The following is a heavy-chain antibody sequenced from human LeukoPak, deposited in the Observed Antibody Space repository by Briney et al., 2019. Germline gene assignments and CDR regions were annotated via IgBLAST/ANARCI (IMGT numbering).Heavy chain of an antibody. V-gene: IGHV4-34*01. CDR3: ARSLPIQLWPYYFDY. CDR2: INHSGST. CDR1: GGSFSGYY. Sequence: PSESLSLAFAVYGGSFSGYYGGSIRQPRGRGLGWIGEINHSGSTNYNPSLKSQVTISVDTSKNQLSLKLSSVTAADTAVYYCARSLPIQLWPYYFDYWGQGTLVTVSS. J-gene: IGHJ4*02. D-gene: IGHD5-18*01.